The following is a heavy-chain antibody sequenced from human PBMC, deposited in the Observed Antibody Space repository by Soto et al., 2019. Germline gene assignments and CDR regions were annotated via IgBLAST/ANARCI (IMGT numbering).Heavy chain of an antibody. CDR1: GYSFTNFW. CDR3: ARSLGYCSGGTCVADYFDY. V-gene: IGHV5-51*01. J-gene: IGHJ4*02. CDR2: VYPGDSES. Sequence: LKISFKGSGYSFTNFWIGWVGQMPGKGLEWMGIVYPGDSESIYSPSFQGQVTISVDKSISTSYLQWSSLKASDTAMYYCARSLGYCSGGTCVADYFDYWGQGTMVTLSS. D-gene: IGHD2-15*01.